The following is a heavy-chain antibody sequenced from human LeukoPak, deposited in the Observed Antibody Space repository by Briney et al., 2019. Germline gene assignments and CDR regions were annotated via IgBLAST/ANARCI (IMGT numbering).Heavy chain of an antibody. Sequence: PSETLSLTCIVSGASISSYYWSWIRQPPGKGLEWIGYIYYTGSTNYNPSLKSRVTISVDTSKNQFSLKLSSVTAADTAVYYCARTGMAAAGRYWYFGLWGRGTLVTVSS. V-gene: IGHV4-59*01. CDR2: IYYTGST. D-gene: IGHD6-13*01. J-gene: IGHJ2*01. CDR1: GASISSYY. CDR3: ARTGMAAAGRYWYFGL.